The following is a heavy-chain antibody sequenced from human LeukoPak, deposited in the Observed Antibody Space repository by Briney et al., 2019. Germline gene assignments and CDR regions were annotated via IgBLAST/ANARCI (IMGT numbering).Heavy chain of an antibody. Sequence: GGSLRLSCAASGFTFSSYSMNWVRQAPGKGLEWVSSISSSSYIYYADSVKGRFTISRDNAKNSLYLQMNSLRAEDTAVYYCARDDHYCSSTSCYSNWFDPWGQGTLVTVSS. CDR3: ARDDHYCSSTSCYSNWFDP. CDR1: GFTFSSYS. V-gene: IGHV3-21*01. CDR2: ISSSSYI. D-gene: IGHD2-2*02. J-gene: IGHJ5*02.